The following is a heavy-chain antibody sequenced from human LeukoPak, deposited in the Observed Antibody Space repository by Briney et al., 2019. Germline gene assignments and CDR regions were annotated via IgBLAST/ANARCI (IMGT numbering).Heavy chain of an antibody. CDR1: GFTFSSYG. CDR2: ISYDGSNK. V-gene: IGHV3-30*18. CDR3: AKDRSDYYDSSGPEWFDP. D-gene: IGHD3-22*01. Sequence: GGSLRLSCAASGFTFSSYGMHWVRQAPGKGLVWVAVISYDGSNKYYAESVKGRFTISRDNSKNTLYLQMNSLRAEDTAVYYCAKDRSDYYDSSGPEWFDPWGQGTLVTVSS. J-gene: IGHJ5*02.